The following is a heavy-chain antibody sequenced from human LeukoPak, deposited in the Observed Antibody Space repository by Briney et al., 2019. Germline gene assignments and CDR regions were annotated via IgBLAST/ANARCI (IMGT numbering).Heavy chain of an antibody. Sequence: GGSLRLSCAASGFTFSNAWMSWVRKPPGKGLEWVGRIKSKTDGGTTDYAAPVKGRFTISRDDSKNTLYLQMNSLKTDDTAVYYCTTSSGLMVRGVVVSSWDYWGQGTLVTVSS. J-gene: IGHJ4*02. CDR1: GFTFSNAW. CDR3: TTSSGLMVRGVVVSSWDY. D-gene: IGHD3-10*01. CDR2: IKSKTDGGTT. V-gene: IGHV3-15*01.